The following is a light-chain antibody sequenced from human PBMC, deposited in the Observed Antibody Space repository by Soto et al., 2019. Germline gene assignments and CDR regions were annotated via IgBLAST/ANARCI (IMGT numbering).Light chain of an antibody. CDR2: AAS. CDR3: QQSHSPPPLT. Sequence: DIQMTQSPSSLSASVGDRVTITCRASQTISMYLNWYQQKPGKAPILLISAASSLESEVPSRFSGSRSGTEFNLPISSLHAEDCATFYCQQSHSPPPLTFGGGTKG. V-gene: IGKV1-39*01. J-gene: IGKJ4*01. CDR1: QTISMY.